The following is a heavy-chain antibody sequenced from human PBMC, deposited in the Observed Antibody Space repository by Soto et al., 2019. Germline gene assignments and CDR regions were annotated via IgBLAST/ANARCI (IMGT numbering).Heavy chain of an antibody. J-gene: IGHJ4*02. CDR3: AKGSSTVVIRPFDY. V-gene: IGHV3-30*18. Sequence: GGSLRLSCAASGFTFSSYGMHWVRQAPGKGLEWVAFISYDGSDKYYGDSVKGRFTISRDNSKNTLYLQMNRLRGEDTAVYYCAKGSSTVVIRPFDYWGQGTLVTVSS. CDR1: GFTFSSYG. D-gene: IGHD2-15*01. CDR2: ISYDGSDK.